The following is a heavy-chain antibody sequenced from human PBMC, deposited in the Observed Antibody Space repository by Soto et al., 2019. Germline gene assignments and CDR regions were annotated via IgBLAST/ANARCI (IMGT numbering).Heavy chain of an antibody. V-gene: IGHV1-3*05. CDR2: INAGNGNT. CDR1: GYTFTGYA. Sequence: QVQLVQSGAEEKKHGASVKVSCKASGYTFTGYAMHWVRQDPGQRLEWMGWINAGNGNTKYSQKFQGRVTITSDTSASTAYMELSSLRSEDTAVYYCARAVAVAADFDYWGQGALGTVSS. D-gene: IGHD6-19*01. J-gene: IGHJ4*02. CDR3: ARAVAVAADFDY.